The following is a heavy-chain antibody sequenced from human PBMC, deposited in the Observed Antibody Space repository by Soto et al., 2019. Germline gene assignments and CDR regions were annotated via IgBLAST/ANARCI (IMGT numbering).Heavy chain of an antibody. CDR1: GFTFSSYA. D-gene: IGHD6-19*01. CDR3: ARDHNIIAVAGTDYYYGMDV. J-gene: IGHJ6*02. CDR2: ISYDGSNK. V-gene: IGHV3-30-3*01. Sequence: GGSLRLSCAASGFTFSSYAMHWVRQAPGKGLEWVAVISYDGSNKYYADSVKGRFTISRDNSKNTLYLQMNSLRAEDTAVYYCARDHNIIAVAGTDYYYGMDVWGQGTTVTVSS.